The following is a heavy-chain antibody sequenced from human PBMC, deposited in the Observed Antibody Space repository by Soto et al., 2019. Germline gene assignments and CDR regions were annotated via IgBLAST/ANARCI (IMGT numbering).Heavy chain of an antibody. V-gene: IGHV4-31*03. Sequence: SETLSLTCTVSGGSISSGGYYWSWIRQHPGKGLEWIGYIYYSGSTYYNPSLKSRVTISVDTSKNQFSLKLSSVTAADTAVYYCARDPMFVGELPIGMDVWGQGTTVTVSS. CDR2: IYYSGST. CDR3: ARDPMFVGELPIGMDV. CDR1: GGSISSGGYY. J-gene: IGHJ6*02. D-gene: IGHD1-26*01.